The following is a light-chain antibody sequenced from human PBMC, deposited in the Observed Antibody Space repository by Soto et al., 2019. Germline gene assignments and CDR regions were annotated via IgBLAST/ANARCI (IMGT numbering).Light chain of an antibody. Sequence: EIVLTQSPGTLSLSPGERATISCRASQSVYKYFLAWYQQKPNQAPRLLINGASNRATGIPVRFSSSGSGTDFSLTIGRLEPEDFAVYFCQQYGSSPPTFGQGTKLAIK. CDR3: QQYGSSPPT. J-gene: IGKJ2*01. CDR1: QSVYKYF. V-gene: IGKV3-20*01. CDR2: GAS.